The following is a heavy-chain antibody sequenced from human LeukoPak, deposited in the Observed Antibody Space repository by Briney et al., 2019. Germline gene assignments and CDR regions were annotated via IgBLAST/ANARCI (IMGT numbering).Heavy chain of an antibody. D-gene: IGHD6-13*01. CDR2: IYYSGNS. CDR3: ARVAAAGGYNWFDP. J-gene: IGHJ5*02. Sequence: SETLSLTCTVSGGSISTYYWSWIRQPPGKGLEWIGYIYYSGNSNYNPSLKSRVTISVDTSKNQFSLKLSSVTAADTAVYYCARVAAAGGYNWFDPWGQGTLVTVSS. CDR1: GGSISTYY. V-gene: IGHV4-59*01.